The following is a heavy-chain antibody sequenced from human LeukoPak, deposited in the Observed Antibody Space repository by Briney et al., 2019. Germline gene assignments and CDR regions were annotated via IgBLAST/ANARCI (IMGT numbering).Heavy chain of an antibody. CDR2: ISAYNGNT. D-gene: IGHD3-10*01. CDR3: ARDSGSGSYPSDY. Sequence: VSVKVSCKASGYAFTSYPLTWVRQAPGQGLQWMGWISAYNGNTNYAQKFQGRVTMTTDTSTSTAYMELRSLRSDDTAVYYCARDSGSGSYPSDYWGQGTLVTVSS. J-gene: IGHJ4*02. CDR1: GYAFTSYP. V-gene: IGHV1-18*04.